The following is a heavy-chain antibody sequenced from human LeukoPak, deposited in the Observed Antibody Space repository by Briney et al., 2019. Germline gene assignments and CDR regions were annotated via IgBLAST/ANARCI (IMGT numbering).Heavy chain of an antibody. CDR1: GYSFTSYW. CDR2: IDPSDSYT. D-gene: IGHD2-15*01. J-gene: IGHJ4*02. CDR3: ARLPRDYCSGGSCYSKGDY. V-gene: IGHV5-10-1*01. Sequence: GESLRISCEGSGYSFTSYWISWVRQMPGKGLEWMGRIDPSDSYTNYSPSFQGHVTISADKSISTAYLQWSSLKASDTAMYYCARLPRDYCSGGSCYSKGDYWGQGTLVTVSS.